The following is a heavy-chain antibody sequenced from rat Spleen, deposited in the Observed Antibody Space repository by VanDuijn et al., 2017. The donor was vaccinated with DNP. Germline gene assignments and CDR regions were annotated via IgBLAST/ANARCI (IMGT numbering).Heavy chain of an antibody. CDR3: AGRPPPTRGPFDY. V-gene: IGHV5-31*01. CDR2: ISNTGDNT. J-gene: IGHJ2*01. CDR1: GFIFSNFW. D-gene: IGHD1-4*01. Sequence: EVQLVESGGGPVQPGRSLKLSCVASGFIFSNFWMTWIRQAPGKGLEWVASISNTGDNTYYSDSVKGRFSLFRDNAKSTLYLQVNSLRSEDTATYYGAGRPPPTRGPFDYWGQGVTVTVSS.